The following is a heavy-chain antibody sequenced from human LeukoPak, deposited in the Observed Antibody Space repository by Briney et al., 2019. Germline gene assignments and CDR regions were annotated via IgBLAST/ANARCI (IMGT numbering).Heavy chain of an antibody. J-gene: IGHJ4*02. V-gene: IGHV4-30-4*01. CDR2: IYYSGST. CDR1: GSSISSGDYY. Sequence: SQTLSLTCTVSGSSISSGDYYWSWIRQPPGKGLEWIGYIYYSGSTYYNPSLKSRVTISVDTSKNQFSLKLSSVTAADTAVYYCARGPYVTVTTLDYWGQGTLVTVSS. D-gene: IGHD4-17*01. CDR3: ARGPYVTVTTLDY.